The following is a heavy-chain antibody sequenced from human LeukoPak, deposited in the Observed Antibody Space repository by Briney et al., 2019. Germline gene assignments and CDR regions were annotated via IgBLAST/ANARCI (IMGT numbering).Heavy chain of an antibody. CDR2: IRYNGNDQ. CDR1: AFSFNTYG. CDR3: ARDPSSSWYWFDP. V-gene: IGHV3-30*02. D-gene: IGHD6-13*01. J-gene: IGHJ5*02. Sequence: PGGSLRLSCATSAFSFNTYGMHWVRQAPGKGLQWVAFIRYNGNDQYYADSVKGRFTISRDNSKKTLYLQMNSLRAEDTAVYYCARDPSSSWYWFDPWGQGTLVTVSS.